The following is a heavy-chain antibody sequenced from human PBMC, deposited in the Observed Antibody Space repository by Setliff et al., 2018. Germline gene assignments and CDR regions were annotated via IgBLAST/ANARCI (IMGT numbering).Heavy chain of an antibody. V-gene: IGHV1-18*01. CDR2: INNYNFNT. CDR3: ARINFYVSSGYYYASDY. Sequence: ASVKVSCKASGYRFSTYGISWVRQAPGQGLEWMGWINNYNFNTNYPQKFLGRVTMTTDTSTSTAYVELRSLRSDDTAVYYCARINFYVSSGYYYASDYWGQGTLVTVSS. CDR1: GYRFSTYG. D-gene: IGHD3-22*01. J-gene: IGHJ4*02.